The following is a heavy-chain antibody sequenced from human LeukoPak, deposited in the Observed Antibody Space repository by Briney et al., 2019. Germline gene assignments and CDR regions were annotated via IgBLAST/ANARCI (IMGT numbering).Heavy chain of an antibody. J-gene: IGHJ4*02. CDR3: ARDRTYYYGSGSDY. D-gene: IGHD3-10*01. CDR1: GYTFTSYG. V-gene: IGHV1-18*04. CDR2: ISAYNGNT. Sequence: SVKVSCKSSGYTFTSYGISWVRQAPGQGLEWMGWISAYNGNTNYAQKLKGRVTMTTDTSTSTAYMELRSLRSDDTAVYYCARDRTYYYGSGSDYWGQGTLVTVSS.